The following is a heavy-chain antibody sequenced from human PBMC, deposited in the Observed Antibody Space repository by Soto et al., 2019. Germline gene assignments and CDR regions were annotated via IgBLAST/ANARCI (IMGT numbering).Heavy chain of an antibody. CDR3: ARGKFETKYYDFWSGDLRRRYYYYYGMDV. V-gene: IGHV4-30-2*06. J-gene: IGHJ6*02. D-gene: IGHD3-3*01. CDR2: IYHSGST. CDR1: GGTITSGRSS. Sequence: SETLSLTCSVSGGTITSGRSSWNWIRQSPGKGLEWIAYIYHSGSTYYNQSLKSRVTISVDTSKNQFSLKLSSVTAADTAVYCCARGKFETKYYDFWSGDLRRRYYYYYGMDVWGQGTTVTVSS.